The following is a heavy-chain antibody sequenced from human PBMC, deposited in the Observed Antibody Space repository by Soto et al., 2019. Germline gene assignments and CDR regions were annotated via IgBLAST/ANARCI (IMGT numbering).Heavy chain of an antibody. CDR2: ISWNSGSI. CDR3: ATAGFWSGYYSLVDY. J-gene: IGHJ4*02. Sequence: EVQLVESGGGLVQPGRSLRLSCAASGFTFDDYAMHWVRQAPGKGLEWVSGISWNSGSIGYADSVKGRFTISRDNAMSCLYLQLSSLSGEDTALYYCATAGFWSGYYSLVDYWGQGTRGTVSS. CDR1: GFTFDDYA. D-gene: IGHD3-3*01. V-gene: IGHV3-9*01.